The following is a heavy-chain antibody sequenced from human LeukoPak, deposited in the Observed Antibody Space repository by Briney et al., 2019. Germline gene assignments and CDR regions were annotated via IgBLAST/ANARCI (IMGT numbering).Heavy chain of an antibody. CDR1: GGSISSYY. J-gene: IGHJ4*02. D-gene: IGHD3-10*01. CDR2: IYISGST. Sequence: SDTLSLTCTVSGGSISSYYWSWIRQPAGKGLEWIGRIYISGSTNYNPSLKSRLTMSVDTSKNQFSLKLSSVTAADTAVYYCARPRAHYYGSGSYYYYWGQGTLVTVSS. V-gene: IGHV4-4*07. CDR3: ARPRAHYYGSGSYYYY.